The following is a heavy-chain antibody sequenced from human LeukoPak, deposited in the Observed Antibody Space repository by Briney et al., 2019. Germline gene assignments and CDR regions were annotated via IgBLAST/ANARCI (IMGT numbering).Heavy chain of an antibody. Sequence: GGSLRLSCAASGFTFSSYAMHWVRQAPGKGLEWVAVISYDGSNKYYADSVKGRFTISRDNSKNTLYLQMNSLRAEDTAVYYCARAPQHSSYEFDYWGQGTLVTVSS. J-gene: IGHJ4*02. D-gene: IGHD2-21*01. V-gene: IGHV3-30*14. CDR2: ISYDGSNK. CDR1: GFTFSSYA. CDR3: ARAPQHSSYEFDY.